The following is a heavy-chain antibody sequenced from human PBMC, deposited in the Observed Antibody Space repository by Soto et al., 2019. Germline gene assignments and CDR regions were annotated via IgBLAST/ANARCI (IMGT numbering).Heavy chain of an antibody. Sequence: ASVKVSCKASGYTFTSYGISWVRQAPGQGLEWMGWITPYNGNTKNIQKLQGRVTMTTDTSTSTAYMELRSLRSDDTAVYYCARALAYYHNAGYSPYSDYWGPGPLVTVSP. CDR2: ITPYNGNT. J-gene: IGHJ4*02. CDR3: ARALAYYHNAGYSPYSDY. V-gene: IGHV1-18*01. CDR1: GYTFTSYG. D-gene: IGHD3-22*01.